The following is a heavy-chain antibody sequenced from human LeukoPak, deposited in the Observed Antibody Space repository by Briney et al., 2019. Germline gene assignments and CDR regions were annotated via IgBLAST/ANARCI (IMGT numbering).Heavy chain of an antibody. J-gene: IGHJ5*02. CDR2: IKPDGGEK. V-gene: IGHV3-7*05. D-gene: IGHD3-10*01. CDR1: GFTFSSYG. CDR3: VRGSSGTAVRGISWAWFDP. Sequence: ETSLRLSCAASGFTFSSYGMHWVRQAPGKGLEWVANIKPDGGEKYYVDSVKGRFTISRDNAKNSLYLQMNSLRPEDTAVYYCVRGSSGTAVRGISWAWFDPWGQGTLVAVSS.